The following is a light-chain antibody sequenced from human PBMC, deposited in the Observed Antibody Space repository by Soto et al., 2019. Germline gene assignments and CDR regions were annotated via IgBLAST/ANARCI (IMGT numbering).Light chain of an antibody. Sequence: EIVLTQSPGTLSLSPGERATLSCRASQSVSSSYLAWYQQKPGQALRLLIYAASSRATGIPDRFSGSGSGTDFTLTISRLEPEDFAVYYCQQYGSSPQTFGQGTKVDI. CDR3: QQYGSSPQT. V-gene: IGKV3-20*01. CDR2: AAS. CDR1: QSVSSSY. J-gene: IGKJ1*01.